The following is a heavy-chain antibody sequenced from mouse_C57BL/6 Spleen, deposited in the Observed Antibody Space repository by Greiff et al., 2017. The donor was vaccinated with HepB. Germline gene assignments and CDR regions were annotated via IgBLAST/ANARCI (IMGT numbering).Heavy chain of an antibody. D-gene: IGHD2-3*01. V-gene: IGHV1-55*01. CDR2: IYPGSGST. CDR3: ARGSGYYAAY. J-gene: IGHJ3*01. CDR1: GYTFTSYW. Sequence: VKLKQPGAELVKPGASVKMSCKASGYTFTSYWITWVKQRPGQGLEWIGDIYPGSGSTNYNEKFKSKATLTVDTSSSTAYMQLSSLTSEDSAVYYCARGSGYYAAYWGQGTLVTVSA.